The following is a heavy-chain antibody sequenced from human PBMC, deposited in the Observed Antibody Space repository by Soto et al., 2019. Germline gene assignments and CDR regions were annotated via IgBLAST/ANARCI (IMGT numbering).Heavy chain of an antibody. CDR3: AREGYAYGLDF. CDR2: TDTGGNS. V-gene: IGHV3-53*02. CDR1: GLSVSDKY. J-gene: IGHJ4*02. D-gene: IGHD3-10*01. Sequence: VQLVQTGGGLIKPGGSLSLSCAASGLSVSDKYMSWVRQAPGTGLAWVSLTDTGGNSYFADFVKGRFIVSRHISQSTLFLHMNSLAAEDTAVYYCAREGYAYGLDFWGQGSLVTVSS.